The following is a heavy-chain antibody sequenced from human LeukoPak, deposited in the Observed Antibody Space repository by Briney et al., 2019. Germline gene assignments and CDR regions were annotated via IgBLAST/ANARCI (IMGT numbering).Heavy chain of an antibody. CDR3: ATGFYGRGAFDI. CDR1: GYTFTNFD. D-gene: IGHD4-17*01. J-gene: IGHJ3*02. V-gene: IGHV1-8*02. CDR2: MNPNTGNA. Sequence: ASMKVSCEASGYTFTNFDINWVRQATGQGLEWMGWMNPNTGNAGYAQKFQDRVTMTEDTSTDTAYMELSSLRSEDTAVYYCATGFYGRGAFDIWGQGTMVTVSS.